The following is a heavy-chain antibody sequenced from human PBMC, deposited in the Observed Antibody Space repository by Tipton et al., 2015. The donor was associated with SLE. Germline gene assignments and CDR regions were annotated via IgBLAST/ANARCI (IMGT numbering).Heavy chain of an antibody. Sequence: TLSLTCAVYGGSFSDYYWSWIRQPPGKGLEWIGEINQNRGTNYNPSLKSRVTISVDTSKNEFSLKLTSVTAADTSVYYCARHVALYSGYDYWGQGTLVTVSS. CDR3: ARHVALYSGYDY. CDR2: INQNRGT. CDR1: GGSFSDYY. J-gene: IGHJ4*02. D-gene: IGHD5-12*01. V-gene: IGHV4-34*01.